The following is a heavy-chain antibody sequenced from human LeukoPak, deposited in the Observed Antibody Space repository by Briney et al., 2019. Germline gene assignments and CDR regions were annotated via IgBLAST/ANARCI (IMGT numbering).Heavy chain of an antibody. J-gene: IGHJ5*02. CDR1: GFSVSNNY. V-gene: IGHV3-53*01. D-gene: IGHD4-11*01. CDR2: LFSGGNS. Sequence: GGSLRLSCAASGFSVSNNYVSWVRQAPGKGLEWVSVLFSGGNSYYADSVKGRFTISRDNSKNTLYLQMNSLRAEDTAVYYCARDVTVGWFDPWGQGTLVTVSS. CDR3: ARDVTVGWFDP.